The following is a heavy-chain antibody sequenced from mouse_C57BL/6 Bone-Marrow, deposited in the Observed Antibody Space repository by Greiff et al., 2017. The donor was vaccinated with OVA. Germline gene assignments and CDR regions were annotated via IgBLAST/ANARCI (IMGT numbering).Heavy chain of an antibody. V-gene: IGHV5-17*01. D-gene: IGHD2-14*01. CDR1: GFTFSDYG. CDR2: ISSGSSTI. J-gene: IGHJ3*01. CDR3: ARDGGILSAY. Sequence: EVQLVESGGGLVKPGGSLKLSCAASGFTFSDYGMHWVRQAPEKGLEWVAYISSGSSTIYYADTVKGRFTISRDNAKNTLFLQMTSLRSENTAMYYCARDGGILSAYWGDGALVSVSA.